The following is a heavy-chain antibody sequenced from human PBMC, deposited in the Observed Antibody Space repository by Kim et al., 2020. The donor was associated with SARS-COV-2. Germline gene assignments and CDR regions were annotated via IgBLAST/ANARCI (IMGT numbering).Heavy chain of an antibody. D-gene: IGHD3-22*01. CDR1: GFSLSTSGVG. CDR3: AHKGYDSSGWTNWFDP. CDR2: IYWDDDK. V-gene: IGHV2-5*02. Sequence: SGPTLVKPTQTLTLTCTFSGFSLSTSGVGVGWIRQPPGKALEWLALIYWDDDKRYSPSLKSRLTITKDTSKNQVVLTMTNMDPVDTATYYCAHKGYDSSGWTNWFDPWGQGTLVTVSS. J-gene: IGHJ5*02.